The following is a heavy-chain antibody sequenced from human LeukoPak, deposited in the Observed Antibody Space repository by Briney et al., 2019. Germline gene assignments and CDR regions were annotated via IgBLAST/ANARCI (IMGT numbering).Heavy chain of an antibody. J-gene: IGHJ6*04. CDR3: AELGITMIGGV. D-gene: IGHD3-10*02. Sequence: GGSLRLSCAASGFTFSSYEMNWACQAPRQGLELVSYISSSGSTISYKDSVKGRFAISGDNAKNSLYLQMNSLRAEDTAVYCCAELGITMIGGVWGKGTTVTISS. CDR2: ISSSGSTI. CDR1: GFTFSSYE. V-gene: IGHV3-48*03.